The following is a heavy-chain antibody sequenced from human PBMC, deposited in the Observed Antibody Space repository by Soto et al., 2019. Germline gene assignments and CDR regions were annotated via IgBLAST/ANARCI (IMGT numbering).Heavy chain of an antibody. CDR2: INPSGGST. D-gene: IGHD3-3*01. Sequence: ASVKVSCKASGYTFTSYYMHWVRQAPGQGLEWMGIINPSGGSTSYAQKFQGRVTMTRDTSTSTVYMELSSLRSEDTAVYYCARDPPEIFGVVIIRAFDIWGQGTMVTVSS. CDR1: GYTFTSYY. CDR3: ARDPPEIFGVVIIRAFDI. V-gene: IGHV1-46*01. J-gene: IGHJ3*02.